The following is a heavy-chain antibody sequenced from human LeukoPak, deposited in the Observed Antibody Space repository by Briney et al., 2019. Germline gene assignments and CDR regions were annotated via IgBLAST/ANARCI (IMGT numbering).Heavy chain of an antibody. J-gene: IGHJ4*02. D-gene: IGHD6-13*01. V-gene: IGHV3-53*01. CDR2: IYSGGST. Sequence: GGSLRLSCAASGFTVSSNYMSWVRQAPGKGLEWVSVIYSGGSTYYADSVKGRFTISRDNAKNSLYLQMNSLRAEDTAVFYCARDPAAGYGHFDYWGQGTLVTVSS. CDR3: ARDPAAGYGHFDY. CDR1: GFTVSSNY.